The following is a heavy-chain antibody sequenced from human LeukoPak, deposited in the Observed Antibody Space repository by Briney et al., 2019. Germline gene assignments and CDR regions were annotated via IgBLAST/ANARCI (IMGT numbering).Heavy chain of an antibody. CDR3: ARDLGYCTNGVCHTRFDY. V-gene: IGHV3-53*01. D-gene: IGHD2-8*01. Sequence: SGGSLRLSCAASGFTVSSIHMVWVRQAPGKGLEWVSVTYTGGNSYYADSVKGRFIISRDNTKGSLSLQLNSLRAEDTAVYYCARDLGYCTNGVCHTRFDYWGQGTLVAVSS. CDR2: TYTGGNS. J-gene: IGHJ4*02. CDR1: GFTVSSIH.